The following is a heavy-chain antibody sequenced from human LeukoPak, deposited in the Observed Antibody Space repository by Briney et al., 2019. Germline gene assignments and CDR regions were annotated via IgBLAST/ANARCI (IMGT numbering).Heavy chain of an antibody. V-gene: IGHV3-23*01. CDR3: AKGGSSSWYIWFDP. J-gene: IGHJ5*02. CDR1: GFTFSRYW. CDR2: ISGSGGST. Sequence: GGSLRLSCAASGFTFSRYWMSWVRQAPGKGLEWVSAISGSGGSTYYADSVKGRFTISRENSKNTLYLQMNSLRAEDTAVYYCAKGGSSSWYIWFDPWGQGTLVTVSS. D-gene: IGHD6-13*01.